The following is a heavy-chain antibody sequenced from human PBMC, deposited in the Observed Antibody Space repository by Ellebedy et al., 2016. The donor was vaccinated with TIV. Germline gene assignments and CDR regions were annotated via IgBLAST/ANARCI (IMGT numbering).Heavy chain of an antibody. CDR3: ARGGDYYDSSWSY. CDR2: IKQDGSEK. CDR1: GFTFSSYW. Sequence: GGSLRLXCAASGFTFSSYWMSWVRQAPGKGLEWVANIKQDGSEKYYVDSVKGRFTISRDNAKNSLYLQMNSLRAEDTAVYYCARGGDYYDSSWSYWGQGTLVTVSS. D-gene: IGHD3-22*01. V-gene: IGHV3-7*01. J-gene: IGHJ4*02.